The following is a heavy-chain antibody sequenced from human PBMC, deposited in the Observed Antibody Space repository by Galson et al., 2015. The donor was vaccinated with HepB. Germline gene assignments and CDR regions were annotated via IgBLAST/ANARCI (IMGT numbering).Heavy chain of an antibody. CDR1: GYIFTSYG. D-gene: IGHD5-24*01. CDR3: ARVLRAGAPYFDY. J-gene: IGHJ4*02. CDR2: ISADNGYT. V-gene: IGHV1-18*01. Sequence: SVKVSCKASGYIFTSYGISWVRQAPGQGPEWMGWISADNGYTNYEQRFQGRVTMTTATSTRTAYMELRSLRSDDTAVYYCARVLRAGAPYFDYWGQGTLVTVSS.